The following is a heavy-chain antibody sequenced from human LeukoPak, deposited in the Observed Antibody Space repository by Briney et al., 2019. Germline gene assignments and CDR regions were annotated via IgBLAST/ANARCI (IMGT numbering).Heavy chain of an antibody. Sequence: PGGSLRLSCAASGFTFSNAWMSWVRQAPGKGLEWVGRIKSKTDGGTTDYAAPVKGRFTISRDDSKNTLYLQMNSLKTEDTAVYYRTAELITLDAFDIWGQGTMVTVSS. V-gene: IGHV3-15*01. CDR2: IKSKTDGGTT. J-gene: IGHJ3*02. CDR3: TAELITLDAFDI. D-gene: IGHD3-22*01. CDR1: GFTFSNAW.